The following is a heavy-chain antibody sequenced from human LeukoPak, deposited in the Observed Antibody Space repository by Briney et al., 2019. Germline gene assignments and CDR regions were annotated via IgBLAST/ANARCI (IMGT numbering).Heavy chain of an antibody. CDR3: ARPTADAWYVDL. J-gene: IGHJ2*01. Sequence: PSETLSLTCTVSGGSISSYYWSWIRQPPGKGLEWIGYIYYSGSTNYNPSLKSRVTISVDTSKNQFSLKLSSVTAADTAVYYCARPTADAWYVDLWGRGTLVTVSS. CDR2: IYYSGST. CDR1: GGSISSYY. V-gene: IGHV4-59*08. D-gene: IGHD1-1*01.